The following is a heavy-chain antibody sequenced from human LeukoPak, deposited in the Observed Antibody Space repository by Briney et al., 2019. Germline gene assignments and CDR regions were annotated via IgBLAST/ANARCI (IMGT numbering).Heavy chain of an antibody. Sequence: PSETLSLTCTVSGGTISSYYWSWIRQPAGKGLEWIGRIYTSGSTNYNPSLKSRVTMSVDTSKNQFSLKLSSVTAADTAVYYCARDVSPRVVVAASYWFDPWGQGTLVTVSS. D-gene: IGHD2-15*01. CDR1: GGTISSYY. V-gene: IGHV4-4*07. J-gene: IGHJ5*02. CDR2: IYTSGST. CDR3: ARDVSPRVVVAASYWFDP.